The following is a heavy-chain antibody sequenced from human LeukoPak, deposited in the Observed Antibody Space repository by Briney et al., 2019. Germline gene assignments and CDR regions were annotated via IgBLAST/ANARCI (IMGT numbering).Heavy chain of an antibody. Sequence: GASVKVSCKASGYTFTSYDINWVRQATGQGLEWMGWINPNSGGTNYAQKFQGRVTMTRDTSISTAYMELSRLRSDDTAVYYCARDAAVTGTTEFDPWGQGTLVTVSS. V-gene: IGHV1-2*02. J-gene: IGHJ5*02. CDR2: INPNSGGT. CDR1: GYTFTSYD. CDR3: ARDAAVTGTTEFDP. D-gene: IGHD1-7*01.